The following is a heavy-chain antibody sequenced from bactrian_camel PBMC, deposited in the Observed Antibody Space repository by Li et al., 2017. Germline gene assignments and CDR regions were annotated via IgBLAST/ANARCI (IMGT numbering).Heavy chain of an antibody. V-gene: IGHV3S53*01. CDR3: NALCSQLPLRMV. Sequence: QVQLVESGGGSVQAGGSLRLSCAASGYTSSTICMGWFRQAPGKGREEVASFASDDSAYYADSVKGRFTISQDKAKNTVYLQMDSLKPEDTAMYYCNALCSQLPLRMVWGQGTQVTVS. D-gene: IGHD1*01. CDR2: FASDDSA. CDR1: GYTSSTIC. J-gene: IGHJ4*01.